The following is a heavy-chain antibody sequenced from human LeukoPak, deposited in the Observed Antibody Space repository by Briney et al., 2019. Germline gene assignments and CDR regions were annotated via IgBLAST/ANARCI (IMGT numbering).Heavy chain of an antibody. CDR1: GGSFSGYY. J-gene: IGHJ4*02. CDR3: ARQREMTTIFSALGY. D-gene: IGHD5-24*01. Sequence: PSETLSLTCAVYGGSFSGYYWSWIRQPPGKGLEWIGEINHSGSTNYNPSLKSRVTISVDTSKNQFSLELSSVAAADTAVYYCARQREMTTIFSALGYWGQGTLVTVSS. V-gene: IGHV4-34*01. CDR2: INHSGST.